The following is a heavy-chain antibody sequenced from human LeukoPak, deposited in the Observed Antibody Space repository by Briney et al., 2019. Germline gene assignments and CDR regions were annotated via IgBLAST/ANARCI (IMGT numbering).Heavy chain of an antibody. V-gene: IGHV1-24*01. J-gene: IGHJ4*02. CDR1: GYTLTELS. Sequence: VASVKVSCKVSGYTLTELSMHWVRQAPGKGLEWMGGFDPEDGETIYAQKFQGRVTMTEDTSTDTAYMELSSLRSEDTAVYYCATPREDTAMVYFDYWGQGTLVTVSS. D-gene: IGHD5-18*01. CDR3: ATPREDTAMVYFDY. CDR2: FDPEDGET.